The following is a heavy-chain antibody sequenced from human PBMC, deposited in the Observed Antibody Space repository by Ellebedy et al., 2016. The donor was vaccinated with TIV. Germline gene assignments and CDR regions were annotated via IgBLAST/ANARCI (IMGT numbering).Heavy chain of an antibody. Sequence: GESLKISCAASGFTFTTYSMSWVRQAPGKGLEWVSSITSAGSSIYYSDSVKGRFTISRDNAKNSLYLQMNSLRAEDTAVYYCATAGNYRFDHWGQGALVTVSS. V-gene: IGHV3-21*01. CDR3: ATAGNYRFDH. CDR2: ITSAGSSI. J-gene: IGHJ4*02. CDR1: GFTFTTYS. D-gene: IGHD1-7*01.